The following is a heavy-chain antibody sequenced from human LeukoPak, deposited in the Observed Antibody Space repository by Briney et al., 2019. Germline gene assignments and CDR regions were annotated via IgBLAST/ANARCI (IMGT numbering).Heavy chain of an antibody. CDR2: IYYTET. Sequence: SGTLSLTCTVSGGSVTDYYWSWIRQSPGKGLEWIGYIYYTETSYNPSLKSRVTISADTSKNQFSLKLYSVTAVDTAVYYCATRKLGNDYWGQGTLVTVSS. CDR3: ATRKLGNDY. D-gene: IGHD7-27*01. J-gene: IGHJ4*02. CDR1: GGSVTDYY. V-gene: IGHV4-59*02.